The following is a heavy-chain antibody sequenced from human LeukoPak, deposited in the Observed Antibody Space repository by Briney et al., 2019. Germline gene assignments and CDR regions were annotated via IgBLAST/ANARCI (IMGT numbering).Heavy chain of an antibody. CDR1: GYTFTSYY. J-gene: IGHJ4*02. CDR3: AREHDLVGATDY. D-gene: IGHD1-26*01. V-gene: IGHV1-46*01. Sequence: GASVKVSYKASGYTFTSYYMHWVRQAPGQGLEWMGIINPSGGSTSYAQKFQGRVTMTRDMSTSTVYMELSSLRSEDTAVYYCAREHDLVGATDYWGQGTLVTVSS. CDR2: INPSGGST.